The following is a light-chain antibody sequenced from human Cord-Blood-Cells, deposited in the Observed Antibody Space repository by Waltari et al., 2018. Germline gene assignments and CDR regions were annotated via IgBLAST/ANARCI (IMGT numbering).Light chain of an antibody. V-gene: IGKV1-5*01. CDR3: QQYNSYST. Sequence: DIQMTQYPSTLSASVGVRVTITCRASQSISSWLAWYKQKPGKAPKLLIYDASSLESGVPSRFSGSGSGTEFTLTISSLQPDDFATYYCQQYNSYSTFGQGTKVEIK. CDR2: DAS. CDR1: QSISSW. J-gene: IGKJ1*01.